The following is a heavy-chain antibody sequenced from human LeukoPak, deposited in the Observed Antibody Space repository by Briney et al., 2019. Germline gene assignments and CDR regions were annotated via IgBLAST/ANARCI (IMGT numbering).Heavy chain of an antibody. Sequence: SETLSLTCTVSGGSISSYYWSWIRQPPGKGLEWIGYIYYNGSTNYNPSLKSRVTISVDTSKNQFSLKLSSVTAADTAVYYCARAVMTHGAQYDFWSGYYPYYFDYWGQGTLVTASS. J-gene: IGHJ4*02. CDR1: GGSISSYY. CDR2: IYYNGST. D-gene: IGHD3-3*01. CDR3: ARAVMTHGAQYDFWSGYYPYYFDY. V-gene: IGHV4-59*01.